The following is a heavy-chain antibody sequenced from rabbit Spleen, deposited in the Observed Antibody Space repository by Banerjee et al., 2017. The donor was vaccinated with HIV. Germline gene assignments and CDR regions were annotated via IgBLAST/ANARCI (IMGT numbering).Heavy chain of an antibody. J-gene: IGHJ6*01. CDR3: ARDTGSSFSSYGMDL. CDR2: IYAGSSGST. CDR1: GFSFSSSYW. V-gene: IGHV1S45*01. D-gene: IGHD8-1*01. Sequence: QEQLVESGGGLVKPEGSLTLTCTASGFSFSSSYWICWVRQAPGKGLEWIACIYAGSSGSTYYASWAKGRFTISKTSSTTVALQMTSLTVADTATYFCARDTGSSFSSYGMDLWGPGTLVTVS.